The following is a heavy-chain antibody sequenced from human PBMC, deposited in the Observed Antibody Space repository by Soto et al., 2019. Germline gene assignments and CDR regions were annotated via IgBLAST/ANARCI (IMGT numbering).Heavy chain of an antibody. CDR2: INPNSGGT. J-gene: IGHJ3*02. Sequence: GASVNVSCKASGYTFTGYYMHWVRQAPGQGLEWMGWINPNSGGTNYAEKFQGWVTMTRDTSISTAYMELSRLRSDDTAVYYCARDDRSWYGGGAFDIWGQGTMVTVSS. CDR3: ARDDRSWYGGGAFDI. V-gene: IGHV1-2*04. CDR1: GYTFTGYY. D-gene: IGHD6-13*01.